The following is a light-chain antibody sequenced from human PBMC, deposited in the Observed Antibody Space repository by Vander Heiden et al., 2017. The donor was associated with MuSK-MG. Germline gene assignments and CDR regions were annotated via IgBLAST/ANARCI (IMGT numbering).Light chain of an antibody. Sequence: QSALTQPASVSGSPGQSITISCTGTSSDFGVYNSVSWYQQHPDKAPKLLIYDVTSRPSGVSNRFSGSKSGNTASLTISGLRAEDEADYHCCSLTGRSTYVFGTGTKVTVL. CDR3: CSLTGRSTYV. V-gene: IGLV2-14*03. CDR1: SSDFGVYNS. J-gene: IGLJ1*01. CDR2: DVT.